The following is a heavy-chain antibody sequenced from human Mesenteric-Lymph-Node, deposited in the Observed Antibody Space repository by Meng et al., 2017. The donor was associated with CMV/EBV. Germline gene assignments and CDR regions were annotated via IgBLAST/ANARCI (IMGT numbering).Heavy chain of an antibody. Sequence: LRLSCAASGFTFSSYSMNWIRQPPGKGLEWIGYMYHSGNTHYNSSLESRVTISVDPSKNQFSLKLSSVTAADTAVYYCARVDCSGTSCFKGLDGDFDYWGQGTLVTVSS. J-gene: IGHJ4*02. D-gene: IGHD2-2*01. CDR2: MYHSGNT. V-gene: IGHV4-30-2*05. CDR3: ARVDCSGTSCFKGLDGDFDY. CDR1: GFTFSSYS.